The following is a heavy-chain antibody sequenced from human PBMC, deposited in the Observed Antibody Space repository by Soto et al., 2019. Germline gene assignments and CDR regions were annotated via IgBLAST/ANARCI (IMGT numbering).Heavy chain of an antibody. Sequence: ASVKVSCKASGGTFSSYAISWVRQAPGQGLEWMGGIIPIFGTANYAQKCQGRVTITADESTSKAYMELSSLRSEDTAVYYCARSSTVTKIAYYYYNGMDVGGQGTTVTVS. CDR1: GGTFSSYA. V-gene: IGHV1-69*13. CDR2: IIPIFGTA. CDR3: ARSSTVTKIAYYYYNGMDV. D-gene: IGHD4-4*01. J-gene: IGHJ6*02.